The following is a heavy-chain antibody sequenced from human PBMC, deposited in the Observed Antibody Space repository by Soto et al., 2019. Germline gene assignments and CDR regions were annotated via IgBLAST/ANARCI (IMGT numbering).Heavy chain of an antibody. Sequence: SETLSLTCTVSGGSISSGGYYWSWIRQHPGKGLEWIGYIYYSGSTYYNPSLKSRVTISVDTSKNQFSLKLSSVTAADTAVYYCARDLQRDCSSTRCSYYGMDVWGKRTTVTVSS. CDR3: ARDLQRDCSSTRCSYYGMDV. J-gene: IGHJ6*04. CDR2: IYYSGST. V-gene: IGHV4-31*03. D-gene: IGHD2-2*01. CDR1: GGSISSGGYY.